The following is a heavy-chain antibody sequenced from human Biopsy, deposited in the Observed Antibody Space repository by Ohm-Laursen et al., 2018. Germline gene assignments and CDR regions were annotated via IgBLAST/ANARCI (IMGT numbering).Heavy chain of an antibody. J-gene: IGHJ4*02. D-gene: IGHD3-3*01. CDR2: ISWDGGSE. V-gene: IGHV3-9*01. CDR3: VRGYSSSWSGYLDH. Sequence: SLRLSCAASGFTFADHVMHWVRQAPGKGLEWVSGISWDGGSEGHADSVKGRFTISRDNAKNSLFLQMNSLTTEDTALYYCVRGYSSSWSGYLDHWGQGTLVTVSS. CDR1: GFTFADHV.